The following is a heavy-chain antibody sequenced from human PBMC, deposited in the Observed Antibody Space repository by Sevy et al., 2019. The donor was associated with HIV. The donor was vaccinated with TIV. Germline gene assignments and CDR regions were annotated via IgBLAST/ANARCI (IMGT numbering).Heavy chain of an antibody. CDR2: INHSGST. J-gene: IGHJ6*02. Sequence: SETLSLTCAVYGGSFSGYYWSWIRQPPGKGLEWIGEINHSGSTNYNPSLKSRVTISVDTSKNQFSLKLSSVTAADTAVYYCARETTMDYGMDVWGQGTTVTVSS. CDR1: GGSFSGYY. CDR3: ARETTMDYGMDV. V-gene: IGHV4-34*01. D-gene: IGHD3-10*01.